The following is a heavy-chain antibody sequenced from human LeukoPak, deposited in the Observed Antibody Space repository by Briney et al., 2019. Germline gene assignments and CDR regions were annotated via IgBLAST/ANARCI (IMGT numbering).Heavy chain of an antibody. J-gene: IGHJ4*02. CDR2: IYPGDSDT. Sequence: GKSLKISCKGSGYSFTSYWIGWVRQMPGKGLEWMGIIYPGDSDTRYSPSFQGQVTISADKSISTAYLQWSSLKASDTAMYYCARAIRSSPYYFDYWGQGTLVTVSS. V-gene: IGHV5-51*01. D-gene: IGHD2-2*01. CDR3: ARAIRSSPYYFDY. CDR1: GYSFTSYW.